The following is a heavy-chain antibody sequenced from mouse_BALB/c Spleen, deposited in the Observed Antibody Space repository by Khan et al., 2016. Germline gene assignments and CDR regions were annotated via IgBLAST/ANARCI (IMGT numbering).Heavy chain of an antibody. J-gene: IGHJ2*01. V-gene: IGHV3-2*02. CDR2: ISYSGST. Sequence: EVQLQESGPGLVKPSQSLSLTCTVTGYSITSDYAWNWIRQFPGNKLEWMGYISYSGSTSYNPSLKSRISITRDTSKNQFFLQLNSVTTEDTATYYCARWGTATGDYFDYWGQGTTLTVSS. D-gene: IGHD1-2*01. CDR1: GYSITSDYA. CDR3: ARWGTATGDYFDY.